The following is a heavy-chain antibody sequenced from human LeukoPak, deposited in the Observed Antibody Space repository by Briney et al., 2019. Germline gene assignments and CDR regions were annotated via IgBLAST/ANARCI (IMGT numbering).Heavy chain of an antibody. J-gene: IGHJ3*02. V-gene: IGHV4-39*07. CDR2: IYYSGST. D-gene: IGHD4-11*01. CDR3: ARTRSNYDGDAYDI. Sequence: SETLSLTCTVSGGSISSSSYYWGWIRQPPGKGLEWIGSIYYSGSTYYNPSLKSRVAISVDTSKNQFSLKLNSVTAADTAVYYCARTRSNYDGDAYDIWGQGTMVTVSS. CDR1: GGSISSSSYY.